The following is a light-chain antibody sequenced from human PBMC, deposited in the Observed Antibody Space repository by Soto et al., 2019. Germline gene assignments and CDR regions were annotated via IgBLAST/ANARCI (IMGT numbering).Light chain of an antibody. V-gene: IGKV1-5*03. CDR3: QQYNSYSPWT. CDR1: RSISSW. CDR2: KAS. Sequence: DIQMTQSPSTLSASVGDRVTITCRASRSISSWLAWYQQKPGKAPKLLIYKASSLESGVSSRFSGSGSGTESTLTISSLQPDDFATYYCQQYNSYSPWTFGQGTKVDI. J-gene: IGKJ1*01.